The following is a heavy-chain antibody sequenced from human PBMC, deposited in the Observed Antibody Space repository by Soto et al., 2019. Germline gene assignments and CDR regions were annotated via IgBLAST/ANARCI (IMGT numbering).Heavy chain of an antibody. V-gene: IGHV4-61*08. Sequence: PSETLSLTCNVSGASIRSGGYYWSWIRQHPGKGLEWIGYIYYSGSPHYNPSLKSRVTISVDTSKNQFSLKLNSVTAADTAVYYCARDSYSSGFNYFDYWGQGTLVTVSS. CDR1: GASIRSGGYY. CDR3: ARDSYSSGFNYFDY. CDR2: IYYSGSP. D-gene: IGHD6-19*01. J-gene: IGHJ4*02.